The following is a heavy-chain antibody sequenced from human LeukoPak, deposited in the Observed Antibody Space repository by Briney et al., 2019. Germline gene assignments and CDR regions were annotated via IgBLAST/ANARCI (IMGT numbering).Heavy chain of an antibody. V-gene: IGHV3-7*01. D-gene: IGHD2-2*01. CDR3: ARVGCTTTSCLAN. J-gene: IGHJ4*02. CDR1: GLTFSSYW. CDR2: IKQDGSEK. Sequence: QTGGSLRLSCAISGLTFSSYWMTWVRQAPGKGLELVANIKQDGSEKYYVDSVKGRFTIFRDNAKNSLYLQMSSLRVEDTAVYYCARVGCTTTSCLANWGQGTLVTVSS.